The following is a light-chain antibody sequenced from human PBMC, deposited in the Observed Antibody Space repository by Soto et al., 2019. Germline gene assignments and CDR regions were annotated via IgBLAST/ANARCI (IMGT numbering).Light chain of an antibody. J-gene: IGKJ1*01. CDR2: SES. CDR3: QQYGNWLTWT. Sequence: EIVMTQSPVTLSVSPGESATIFCRASERISTNLAWYQQRPGQAPRLLIYSESTRATGEPARFSGSGSATEFTLNIRSLQPEDFATYYCQQYGNWLTWTFGQGTRVEIK. CDR1: ERISTN. V-gene: IGKV3-15*01.